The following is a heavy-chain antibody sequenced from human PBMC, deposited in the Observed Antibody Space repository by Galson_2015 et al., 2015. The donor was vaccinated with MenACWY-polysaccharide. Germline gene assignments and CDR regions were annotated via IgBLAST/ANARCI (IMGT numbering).Heavy chain of an antibody. D-gene: IGHD3-3*01. CDR1: GSSFPSYG. CDR2: INVGNGNT. J-gene: IGHJ4*02. V-gene: IGHV1-3*01. Sequence: QSGAEVKKPGASVQVSCKASGSSFPSYGIHWLRQAPGQRPEWMGWINVGNGNTKSSQKFRGRVNITRDTSATTVHMELSSLRSEDTAVYYGATDKKTSYGVEIVGYYFVRWGQGALVTVTS. CDR3: ATDKKTSYGVEIVGYYFVR.